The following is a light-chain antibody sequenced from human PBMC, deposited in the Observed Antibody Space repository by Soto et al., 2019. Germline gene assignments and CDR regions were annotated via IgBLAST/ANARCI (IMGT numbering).Light chain of an antibody. CDR2: DVS. CDR3: SSSTSSSTLGV. CDR1: SSDVGGYNY. V-gene: IGLV2-14*01. Sequence: QSALTQPASVSGSPGQSITISCTGTSSDVGGYNYVSWYQQHPGKAPKLMMYDVSNRPSGVSNRFSGSKSGNTASLTISGLQAEDEADYHCSSSTSSSTLGVFGGGTKLTVL. J-gene: IGLJ2*01.